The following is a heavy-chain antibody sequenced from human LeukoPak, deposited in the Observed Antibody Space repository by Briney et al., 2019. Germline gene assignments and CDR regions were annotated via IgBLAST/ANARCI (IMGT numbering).Heavy chain of an antibody. Sequence: ASVKVSCKASGYTFTSYDINWVRQATGQGLEWMGWMNPNSGNTGYAQKFQGRVTMTRNTSISTAYMELRSLRSDDTAVYYCARATGAQDAFDIWGQATMVTVSS. V-gene: IGHV1-8*01. CDR2: MNPNSGNT. J-gene: IGHJ3*02. D-gene: IGHD7-27*01. CDR3: ARATGAQDAFDI. CDR1: GYTFTSYD.